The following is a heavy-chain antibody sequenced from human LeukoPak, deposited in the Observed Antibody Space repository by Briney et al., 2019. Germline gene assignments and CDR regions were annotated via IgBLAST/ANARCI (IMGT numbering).Heavy chain of an antibody. Sequence: PSETLSLTCTVSGGSISSYYWSWIRQPPGKGLEWIGYIYTSGSTNYNPSLKSRVTISVDTSKNQFSLKLSSVTAADTAVYYCARHGRAAGKGWFDPWGQGTLVTVSS. V-gene: IGHV4-4*09. CDR1: GGSISSYY. CDR2: IYTSGST. J-gene: IGHJ5*02. CDR3: ARHGRAAGKGWFDP. D-gene: IGHD6-13*01.